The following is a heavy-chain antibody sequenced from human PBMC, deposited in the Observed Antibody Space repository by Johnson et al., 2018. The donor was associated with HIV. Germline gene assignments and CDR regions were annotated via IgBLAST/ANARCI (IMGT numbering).Heavy chain of an antibody. CDR3: AKDVGNYWPNAFDI. CDR1: GFTFSSYA. Sequence: QVLLVESGGGVVQPGRSLRLSCAASGFTFSSYAMHWVRQAPGKGLEWVAVISYDGSNKYYADSVKGRFTISRDNSKNTLYLQMNSLRAEDTAIYYCAKDVGNYWPNAFDIWGQGTTVTVSS. J-gene: IGHJ3*02. V-gene: IGHV3-30*04. D-gene: IGHD3-22*01. CDR2: ISYDGSNK.